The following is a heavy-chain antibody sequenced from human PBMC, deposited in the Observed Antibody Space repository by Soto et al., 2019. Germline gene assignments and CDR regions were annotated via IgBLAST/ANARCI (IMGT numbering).Heavy chain of an antibody. CDR3: ARDGALANFDY. Sequence: PSETLSLTCTVSGGSISSYYWSWIRQPPGKGLEWIGYIYYSGSTNYNPSLKSRVTISVDTSKNQFSLKLSSVTAADTAVYYCARDGALANFDYWGQGTLVTVSS. CDR2: IYYSGST. V-gene: IGHV4-59*01. D-gene: IGHD2-15*01. J-gene: IGHJ4*02. CDR1: GGSISSYY.